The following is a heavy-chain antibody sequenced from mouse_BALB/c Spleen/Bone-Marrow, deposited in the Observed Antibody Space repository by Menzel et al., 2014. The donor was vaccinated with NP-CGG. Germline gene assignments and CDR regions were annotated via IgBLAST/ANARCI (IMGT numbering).Heavy chain of an antibody. Sequence: VQLQQPGPELVKPGASVKMSCKASGYTFTDYNIHWVKQSHGKSLEWIGYIYPYNGVTGYNQKFKTKATLTVDNSSITAYMELRSLTSEDSAVYYCARGLWGNYYFDYWGQGTTLTVSS. V-gene: IGHV1S29*02. D-gene: IGHD2-1*01. CDR2: IYPYNGVT. CDR3: ARGLWGNYYFDY. J-gene: IGHJ2*01. CDR1: GYTFTDYN.